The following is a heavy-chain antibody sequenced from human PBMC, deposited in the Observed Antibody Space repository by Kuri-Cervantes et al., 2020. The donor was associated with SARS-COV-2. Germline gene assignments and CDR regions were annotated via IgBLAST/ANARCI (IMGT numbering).Heavy chain of an antibody. V-gene: IGHV4-61*09. Sequence: SETLSLTCTVSGGSISSGSYYWSWIRQPAGKGLEWIGHIYTSRSTNYNPSLKSRVTISVDTSKNQFSLKLSSVTAADTAVYYSARSGSYPYYYYYMDVWGKGTTVTVSS. D-gene: IGHD1-26*01. CDR3: ARSGSYPYYYYYMDV. J-gene: IGHJ6*03. CDR2: IYTSRST. CDR1: GGSISSGSYY.